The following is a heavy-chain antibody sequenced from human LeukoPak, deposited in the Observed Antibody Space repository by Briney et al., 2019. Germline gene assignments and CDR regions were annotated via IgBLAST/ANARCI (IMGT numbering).Heavy chain of an antibody. CDR3: AGATMWYFDY. J-gene: IGHJ4*02. Sequence: GGSLRLSCAASGFTFSSYAMSWVRQAPGKGLEWGSAISGSGGSTYYADSVKGRFTISRDNSKNTLYLQMNSLRAEDTAVYYCAGATMWYFDYWGQGTLVTVSS. V-gene: IGHV3-23*01. CDR2: ISGSGGST. CDR1: GFTFSSYA. D-gene: IGHD1-26*01.